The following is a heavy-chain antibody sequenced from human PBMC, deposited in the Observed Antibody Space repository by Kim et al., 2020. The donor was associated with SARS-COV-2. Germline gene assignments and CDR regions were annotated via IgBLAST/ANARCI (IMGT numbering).Heavy chain of an antibody. CDR3: TRDRWLDF. Sequence: SETLSLTCSVSGASISDYYWTWIRQPPGKGLEWIGYILNSGTTNYNPSLTSRVTMSVDTSKNQPSLNLRSVTAADTAVYYCTRDRWLDFWGQGTLGTVPS. V-gene: IGHV4-59*01. CDR2: ILNSGTT. J-gene: IGHJ5*01. CDR1: GASISDYY.